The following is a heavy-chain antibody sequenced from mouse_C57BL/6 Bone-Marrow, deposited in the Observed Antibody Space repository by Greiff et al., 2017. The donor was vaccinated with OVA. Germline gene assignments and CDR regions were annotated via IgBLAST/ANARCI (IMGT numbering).Heavy chain of an antibody. CDR2: IYPGNSDT. CDR3: ARRQQLRLLGY. D-gene: IGHD3-2*02. CDR1: GYTFTSYW. Sequence: VQLQQSGTVLARPGASVKMSCKTSGYTFTSYWMHWVKQRPGQGLEWIGAIYPGNSDTSYNQKFKGKAKLTAVTSASTAYMQLSSLTYEDSAVYYCARRQQLRLLGYWGQGTTLTVSS. V-gene: IGHV1-5*01. J-gene: IGHJ2*01.